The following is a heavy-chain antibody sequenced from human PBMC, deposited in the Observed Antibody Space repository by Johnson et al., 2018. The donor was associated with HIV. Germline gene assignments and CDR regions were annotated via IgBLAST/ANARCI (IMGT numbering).Heavy chain of an antibody. V-gene: IGHV3-NL1*01. CDR1: GFTFDDYA. D-gene: IGHD2-15*01. J-gene: IGHJ3*02. CDR3: ASRPGGDFWSGGSCRPNPYDGFDI. CDR2: IYSGGST. Sequence: QVQLVESGGGVVQPGRSLRLSCAASGFTFDDYAMHWVRQAPGKGLEWVSVIYSGGSTYYADSVKGRFTISRDNSKNTLYLQMNSLRAEDTAVYYCASRPGGDFWSGGSCRPNPYDGFDIWGQGTKVTVSS.